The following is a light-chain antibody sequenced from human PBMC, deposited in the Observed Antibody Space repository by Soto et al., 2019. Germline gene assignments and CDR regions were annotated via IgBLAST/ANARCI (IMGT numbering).Light chain of an antibody. J-gene: IGLJ3*02. V-gene: IGLV1-40*01. CDR1: SSNIGAGYD. Sequence: QSVLTQPPSVSGAPGQRVTISCTGSSSNIGAGYDVHWYHQLPVTAPKLLIYGNSNRPSGVPDRFSGSKSGTSASLAITGLQAEDEADYYCQSYDISLSGWVFGERTKLTVL. CDR3: QSYDISLSGWV. CDR2: GNS.